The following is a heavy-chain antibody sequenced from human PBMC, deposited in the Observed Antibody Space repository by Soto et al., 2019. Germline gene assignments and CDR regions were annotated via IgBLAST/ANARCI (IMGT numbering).Heavy chain of an antibody. J-gene: IGHJ4*02. CDR2: ISYDGSNK. D-gene: IGHD3-22*01. V-gene: IGHV3-30*18. CDR1: GYTFTSYY. CDR3: AKDTYYYDRSGYYTYDY. Sequence: SCKASGYTFTSYYMHWVRQAPGKGLEWVAVISYDGSNKHYADSVKGRFTISRDNSKNTLDLQMNSLRAEDTAVYYCAKDTYYYDRSGYYTYDYWGQGTLVTVS.